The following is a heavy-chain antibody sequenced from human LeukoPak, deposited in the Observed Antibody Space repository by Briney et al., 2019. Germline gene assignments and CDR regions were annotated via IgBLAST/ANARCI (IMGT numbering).Heavy chain of an antibody. CDR1: GYSINSGYY. J-gene: IGHJ4*02. CDR3: ARGRGVYSSDWSKSLY. CDR2: IYHSGST. D-gene: IGHD6-19*01. Sequence: SGPGLVKPSETLSLTRTVSGYSINSGYYWGWIRQPPGKGLEWIGSIYHSGSTYFNPSLKSRVTISVDTSKNQFSLKLSSVTAADTAVYYCARGRGVYSSDWSKSLYWGQGTLVTVSS. V-gene: IGHV4-38-2*02.